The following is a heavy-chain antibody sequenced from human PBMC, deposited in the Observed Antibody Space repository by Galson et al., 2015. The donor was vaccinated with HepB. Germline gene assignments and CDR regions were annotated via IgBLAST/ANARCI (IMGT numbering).Heavy chain of an antibody. CDR1: GYPFVSYY. V-gene: IGHV1-46*01. Sequence: SVKVSCKASGYPFVSYYIHWVRQAPGQGLEWMGIINPNSGTTNYAQKFQGRVTMTRDTSTSTVYMELTSLRSEDTAVYYCARGSRSLFVSWKVVDPMGLDYWGQGTLVTVSS. CDR2: INPNSGTT. J-gene: IGHJ4*02. D-gene: IGHD3-22*01. CDR3: ARGSRSLFVSWKVVDPMGLDY.